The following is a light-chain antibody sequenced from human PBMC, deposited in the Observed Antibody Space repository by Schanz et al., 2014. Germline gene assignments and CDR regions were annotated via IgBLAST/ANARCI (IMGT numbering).Light chain of an antibody. CDR3: SSYAGSNTPYV. Sequence: QSALTQPPSASGSPGQSVTISCTGTSSDVGGDNFVSWYQQHPGNAPKLMIFEVSRRPSGVPDRFSGSKSGNTASLTVSGLQAEDEADYYCSSYAGSNTPYVFGTGTKLTVL. J-gene: IGLJ1*01. CDR2: EVS. V-gene: IGLV2-8*01. CDR1: SSDVGGDNF.